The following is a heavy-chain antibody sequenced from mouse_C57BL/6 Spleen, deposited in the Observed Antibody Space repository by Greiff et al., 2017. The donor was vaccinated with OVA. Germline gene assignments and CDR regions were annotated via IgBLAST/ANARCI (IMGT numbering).Heavy chain of an antibody. CDR3: ARRGTADAMDY. CDR1: GYTFTSYW. D-gene: IGHD3-3*01. Sequence: VQLQQPGAELVMPGASVKLSCKASGYTFTSYWMHWVKQRPGQGLEWIGEIDPSDTYTNYNQKFKGKSTLTVDKSSSTAYMQLSSLTSEDSAVYYCARRGTADAMDYWGQGTSVTVS. V-gene: IGHV1-69*01. CDR2: IDPSDTYT. J-gene: IGHJ4*01.